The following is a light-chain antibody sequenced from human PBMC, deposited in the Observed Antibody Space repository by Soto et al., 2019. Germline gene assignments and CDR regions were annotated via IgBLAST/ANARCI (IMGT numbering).Light chain of an antibody. CDR2: EVS. V-gene: IGLV2-14*01. Sequence: QSALTQPASVSGSPGQSITISCTGTSSDVGGYNYVSWYQQQSGKAPKLMIHEVSNRPSGVSNRFSGSKSGNTASLTISGLQAEDEADYYCSSYTSSNSWVFGGGTKVTVL. J-gene: IGLJ3*02. CDR1: SSDVGGYNY. CDR3: SSYTSSNSWV.